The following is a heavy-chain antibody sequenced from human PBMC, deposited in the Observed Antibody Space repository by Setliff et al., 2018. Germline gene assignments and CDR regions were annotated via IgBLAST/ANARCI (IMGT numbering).Heavy chain of an antibody. CDR2: VYHNGAT. D-gene: IGHD5-12*01. CDR3: ARERPVGVATINFPAWAFDI. Sequence: SETLSLTCSVSGYAVTTGYYWGWIRQAPGTGLQWIGSVYHNGATYYNPPLKSRVTISVDTSKNQFSLKLSSVTAADTAVYYCARERPVGVATINFPAWAFDIWGQGTMVTVSS. J-gene: IGHJ3*02. CDR1: GYAVTTGYY. V-gene: IGHV4-38-2*02.